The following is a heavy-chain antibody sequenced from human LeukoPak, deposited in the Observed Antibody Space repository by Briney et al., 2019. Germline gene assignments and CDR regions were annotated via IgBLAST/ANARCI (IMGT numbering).Heavy chain of an antibody. J-gene: IGHJ4*02. CDR1: GGSFSGYY. V-gene: IGHV4-34*01. Sequence: SETLSLTCAVYGGSFSGYYWSWIRQPPGKGLEWIGEINHSGSTNYNPSLKSRVTISVDTSKNQFSLKLSSVTAADTAVYYCARGLGGVDYWGQGALVTVSS. CDR2: INHSGST. CDR3: ARGLGGVDY.